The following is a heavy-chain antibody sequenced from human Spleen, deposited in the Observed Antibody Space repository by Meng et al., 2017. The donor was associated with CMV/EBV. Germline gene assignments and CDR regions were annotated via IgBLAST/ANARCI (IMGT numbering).Heavy chain of an antibody. Sequence: GESLKISCAASGFTFSSYWMHWVRQAPGMGLVWVARINSDGSYRMYADSVKGRFTISRDNSKNTLYLQMNSLRAEDTAVYYCASRGPRIAAAGPYYYYYGMDVWGQGTTVTVSS. J-gene: IGHJ6*02. CDR2: INSDGSYR. CDR1: GFTFSSYW. D-gene: IGHD6-13*01. V-gene: IGHV3-74*03. CDR3: ASRGPRIAAAGPYYYYYGMDV.